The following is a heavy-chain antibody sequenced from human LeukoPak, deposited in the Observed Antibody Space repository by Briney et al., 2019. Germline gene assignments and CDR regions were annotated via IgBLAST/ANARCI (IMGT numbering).Heavy chain of an antibody. CDR2: IWYDGSNK. V-gene: IGHV3-33*01. Sequence: GGSLRLSCAASGFTFSSYGMHWVRQAPGKGLEWVEDIWYDGSNKYYADSVKGRFTISRDNSKNTLYLQMNSLRAEDTAVYYCARDRLPYCTNGVCYSPITDYWGQGTLVTVSS. CDR1: GFTFSSYG. D-gene: IGHD2-8*01. CDR3: ARDRLPYCTNGVCYSPITDY. J-gene: IGHJ4*02.